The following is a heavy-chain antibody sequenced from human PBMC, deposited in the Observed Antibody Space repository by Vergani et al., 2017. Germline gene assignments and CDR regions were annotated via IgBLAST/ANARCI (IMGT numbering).Heavy chain of an antibody. CDR2: IWYDGSNK. Sequence: QVQLVESGGGVVQPGRSLRLSCAASGFTFSSYGMHWVRQAPGKGLEWVAVIWYDGSNKYYADSVKGRFTISRDNSKNTLYLQMNSLRAEDTAVYYCARGADFDWLLASDWGQGTLVTVSS. CDR1: GFTFSSYG. CDR3: ARGADFDWLLASD. J-gene: IGHJ4*02. V-gene: IGHV3-33*01. D-gene: IGHD3-9*01.